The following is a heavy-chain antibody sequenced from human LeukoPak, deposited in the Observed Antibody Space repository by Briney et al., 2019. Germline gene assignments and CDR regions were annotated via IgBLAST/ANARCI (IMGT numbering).Heavy chain of an antibody. CDR2: IIPILGIA. CDR1: GYTFTSYA. V-gene: IGHV1-69*04. J-gene: IGHJ5*02. CDR3: ARDQADDILTGYYPNWFDP. Sequence: ASVKVSCKASGYTFTSYAISWVRQAPGQGLEWMGRIIPILGIANYAQKFQGRVTITADKSTSTAYMELSSLRSEDTAVYYCARDQADDILTGYYPNWFDPWGQGTLVTVSS. D-gene: IGHD3-9*01.